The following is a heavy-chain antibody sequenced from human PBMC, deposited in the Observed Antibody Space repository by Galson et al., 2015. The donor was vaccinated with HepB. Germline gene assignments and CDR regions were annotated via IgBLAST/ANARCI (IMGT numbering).Heavy chain of an antibody. J-gene: IGHJ4*02. CDR1: GFTFSSYS. CDR3: ARGEVTKGPYYFDY. D-gene: IGHD4-17*01. CDR2: ITSSSSTI. Sequence: SLRLSCAASGFTFSSYSMNWVRQAPGRGLEWVSYITSSSSTIYYADSVKGRFTISRDNAKNSLYLQMNSLRDEDSAVYYGARGEVTKGPYYFDYWGQGTLVTVSS. V-gene: IGHV3-48*02.